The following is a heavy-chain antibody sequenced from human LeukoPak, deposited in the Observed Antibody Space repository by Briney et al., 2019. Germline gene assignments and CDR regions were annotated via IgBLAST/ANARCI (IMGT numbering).Heavy chain of an antibody. CDR1: GGSISSSSYY. J-gene: IGHJ4*02. CDR2: IYYSGST. CDR3: ARQTVTSKKRFDY. D-gene: IGHD4-17*01. Sequence: SETLSLTCTVSGGSISSSSYYWGWIRQPPGKGLEWIGSIYYSGSTYYNPSLKSRVTISVDTSKNQFSLKLSSVTAADTAVYYCARQTVTSKKRFDYWGQGTLVTVSS. V-gene: IGHV4-39*01.